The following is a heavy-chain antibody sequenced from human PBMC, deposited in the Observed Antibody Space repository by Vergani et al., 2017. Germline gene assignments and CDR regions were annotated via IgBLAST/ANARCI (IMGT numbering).Heavy chain of an antibody. D-gene: IGHD7-27*01. CDR2: ISYDGSNK. J-gene: IGHJ4*02. CDR1: GFTFSSYA. CDR3: ARGLGINYFDY. Sequence: QVQLVESGGGVVQPGRSLRLSCAASGFTFSSYAMHWVRQAPGKGLEWVAVISYDGSNKYYADSVKGRFTNSRDNSKNTLYLQMNSLRAEDTAVYYCARGLGINYFDYWGQGTLVTVSS. V-gene: IGHV3-30-3*01.